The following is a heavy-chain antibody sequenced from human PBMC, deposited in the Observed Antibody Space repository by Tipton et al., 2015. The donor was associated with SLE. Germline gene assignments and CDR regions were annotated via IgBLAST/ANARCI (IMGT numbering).Heavy chain of an antibody. J-gene: IGHJ5*02. CDR3: ARDRTRTPGWFDP. Sequence: TLSLTCAVSGGSISSSNWWSWVRQPPGKGLEWIGEIYHSGSTNYNPSLKSRVTISVDKSKNQFSLKLSSVTAADTAVYYCARDRTRTPGWFDPWGQGTLVTVSS. CDR2: IYHSGST. V-gene: IGHV4-4*02. CDR1: GGSISSSNW. D-gene: IGHD1-1*01.